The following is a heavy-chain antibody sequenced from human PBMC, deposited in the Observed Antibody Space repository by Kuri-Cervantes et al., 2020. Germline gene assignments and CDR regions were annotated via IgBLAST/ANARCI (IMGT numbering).Heavy chain of an antibody. V-gene: IGHV3-19*01. D-gene: IGHD3-22*01. J-gene: IGHJ4*02. CDR2: VSWNGSRT. Sequence: GESLKISCAASGFTFSNSDMNWVRQAPGKGLEWVSGVSWNGSRTHYADSVKGRFTISRDNSKNTLYLQMNSLRAEDTAVYYCAKDKHYYDSSGIFPLWGQGTLVTVSS. CDR1: GFTFSNSD. CDR3: AKDKHYYDSSGIFPL.